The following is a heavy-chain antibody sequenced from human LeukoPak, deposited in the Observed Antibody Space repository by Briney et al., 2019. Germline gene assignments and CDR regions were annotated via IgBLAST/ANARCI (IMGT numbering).Heavy chain of an antibody. V-gene: IGHV4-59*01. J-gene: IGHJ4*02. CDR2: IYYSGST. Sequence: PSETLSLTCTVSGGSISSYYWSSIRQPPGKGLEWIGYIYYSGSTNYNPSLKSRVTISVDTSKNQFSLKLSSVTAADTAVYYCARVGSGSGYFDYWGQGTLVTVSS. D-gene: IGHD6-19*01. CDR1: GGSISSYY. CDR3: ARVGSGSGYFDY.